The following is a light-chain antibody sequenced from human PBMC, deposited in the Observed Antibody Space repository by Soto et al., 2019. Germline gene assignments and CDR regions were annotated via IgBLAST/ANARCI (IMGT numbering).Light chain of an antibody. Sequence: EIVLTQSPATLPLSPGERATLSCGASQSVTYKIAWYQQKPGLAPSLLIYDASTRAIGIPDRFSGGGSGTDFTLTISRLEPEDFAVYYCQHYANSVWTFGQGTKVEIK. V-gene: IGKV3D-20*01. CDR3: QHYANSVWT. CDR1: QSVTYK. CDR2: DAS. J-gene: IGKJ1*01.